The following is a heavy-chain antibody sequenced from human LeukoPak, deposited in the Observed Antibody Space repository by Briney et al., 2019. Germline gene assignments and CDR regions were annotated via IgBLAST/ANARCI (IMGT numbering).Heavy chain of an antibody. Sequence: GGSLRLSCAASGFTFSDYYMSWIRQAPGKGLEWVSYISSSGSTIYYADSVKGRFTISRDNAKNSLYLQMNSLRAEDTAVYYCARDLYCSSTSCQRPDWFDPWGQGTLVTVSS. J-gene: IGHJ5*02. D-gene: IGHD2-2*01. CDR1: GFTFSDYY. V-gene: IGHV3-11*01. CDR2: ISSSGSTI. CDR3: ARDLYCSSTSCQRPDWFDP.